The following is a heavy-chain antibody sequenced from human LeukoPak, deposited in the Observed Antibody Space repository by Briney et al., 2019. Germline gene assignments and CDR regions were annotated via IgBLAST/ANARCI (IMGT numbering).Heavy chain of an antibody. V-gene: IGHV1-69*13. J-gene: IGHJ4*02. CDR1: GYTFTSYY. D-gene: IGHD3-10*01. CDR2: IIPIFGTA. Sequence: GASVKVSCKASGYTFTSYYMHWVRQAPGQGLEWMGGIIPIFGTANYAQKFQGRVTITADESTSTAYMELSSLRSEDTAVYYCARDIYYGSGSWYFDYWGQGTLVTVSS. CDR3: ARDIYYGSGSWYFDY.